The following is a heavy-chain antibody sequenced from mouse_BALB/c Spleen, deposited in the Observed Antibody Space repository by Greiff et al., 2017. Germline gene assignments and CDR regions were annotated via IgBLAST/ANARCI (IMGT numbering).Heavy chain of an antibody. CDR2: ISSGGST. D-gene: IGHD2-1*01. CDR3: ARGEGNWYAMDD. J-gene: IGHJ4*01. Sequence: EVKLVESGGGLVKPGGSLKLSCAASGFTFSSYAMSWVRQKPEKRLEWVASISSGGSTYYPDSVKGRFTISRDNARNFLYLQMSSLKSEDTAMYYCARGEGNWYAMDDWGQGTSVTVSS. V-gene: IGHV5-6-5*01. CDR1: GFTFSSYA.